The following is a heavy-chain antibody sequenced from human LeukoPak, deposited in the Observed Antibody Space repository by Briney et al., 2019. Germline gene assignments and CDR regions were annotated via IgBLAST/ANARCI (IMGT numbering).Heavy chain of an antibody. V-gene: IGHV3-23*01. CDR2: ISGSGGST. CDR3: AKETHLTIFGVVIPGGFDY. D-gene: IGHD3-3*01. J-gene: IGHJ4*02. CDR1: GFTFSSYA. Sequence: GGSLRLSCAASGFTFSSYAMSWVRQAPGKGLEWVSAISGSGGSTYYADSVKGRFTISRDNSKSTLYLQMNSLRAEDTAVYYCAKETHLTIFGVVIPGGFDYWGQGTLVTVSS.